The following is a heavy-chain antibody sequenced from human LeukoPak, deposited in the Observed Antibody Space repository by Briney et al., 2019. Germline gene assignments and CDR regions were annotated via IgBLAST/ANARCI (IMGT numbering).Heavy chain of an antibody. Sequence: GGSLRLSCTTSGFPFSSYGMQWVRQAPGKGLEWVACIRYDENTKYYADSVEGRFTVSRDNAENTLFLQMTSLRAEDTAVYYCAKENTRVGYSHFHYWGQGNLVSVSS. D-gene: IGHD5-24*01. V-gene: IGHV3-30*02. CDR1: GFPFSSYG. CDR2: IRYDENTK. J-gene: IGHJ4*02. CDR3: AKENTRVGYSHFHY.